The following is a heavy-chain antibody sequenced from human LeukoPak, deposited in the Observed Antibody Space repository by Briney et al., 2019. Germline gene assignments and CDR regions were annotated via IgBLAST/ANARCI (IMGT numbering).Heavy chain of an antibody. J-gene: IGHJ4*02. Sequence: PGGSLRLSCAASGFTVSSNYMSWVRQPPGKGLEWIGEIYHSGSTNYNPSLKSRVTISVDKSKNQFSLKLSSVTAADTAVYYCASALNYYGSGSYYYWGQGTLVTVSS. CDR1: GFTVSSNY. CDR3: ASALNYYGSGSYYY. D-gene: IGHD3-10*01. V-gene: IGHV4-4*02. CDR2: IYHSGST.